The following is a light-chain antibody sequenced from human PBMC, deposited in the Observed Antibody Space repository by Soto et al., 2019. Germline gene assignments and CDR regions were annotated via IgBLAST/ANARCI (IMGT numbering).Light chain of an antibody. CDR2: GNS. CDR1: SSNIGAGYD. V-gene: IGLV1-40*01. J-gene: IGLJ2*01. Sequence: QSVLTQPPSVSGAPGQRVTISCTGSSSNIGAGYDVHWYQQLPGTAPKLLIYGNSNRPSGVPVRFSGSKSGTSASLAITGLQAEDEADYYCQSYDSSLSVVFGGGTKVTVL. CDR3: QSYDSSLSVV.